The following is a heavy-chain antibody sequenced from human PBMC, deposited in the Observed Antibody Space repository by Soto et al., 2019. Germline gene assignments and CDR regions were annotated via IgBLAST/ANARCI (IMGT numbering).Heavy chain of an antibody. CDR3: AADGTTHALKVYYYYYGMDV. V-gene: IGHV1-58*01. CDR1: GFTFTSSA. Sequence: GASVKVSCKASGFTFTSSAVQWVRQARGQRLEWIGWIVVGSGNTNYAQKFQERVTITRDMSTSTAYMELSSLRSEDTAVYYCAADGTTHALKVYYYYYGMDVWGQGTTVTVSS. CDR2: IVVGSGNT. J-gene: IGHJ6*02. D-gene: IGHD1-1*01.